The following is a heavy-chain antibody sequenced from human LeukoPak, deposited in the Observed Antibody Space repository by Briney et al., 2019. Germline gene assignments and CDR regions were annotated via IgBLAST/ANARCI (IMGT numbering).Heavy chain of an antibody. V-gene: IGHV1-3*03. Sequence: GASVKVSCTASGYTFTSYTIHWVRQAPGQRLEWMGWINAGNGNRKYSQEFQDRVTITRDTSASTAYMELSSLRSEDMAVYYCAKGGPVRGVMGVSGYYYYMDVWGKGTTVTISS. CDR2: INAGNGNR. D-gene: IGHD3-10*01. CDR3: AKGGPVRGVMGVSGYYYYMDV. CDR1: GYTFTSYT. J-gene: IGHJ6*03.